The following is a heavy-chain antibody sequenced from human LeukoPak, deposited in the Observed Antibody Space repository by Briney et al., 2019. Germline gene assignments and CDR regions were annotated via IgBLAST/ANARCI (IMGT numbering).Heavy chain of an antibody. V-gene: IGHV3-30-3*01. CDR2: TSYDGNNK. CDR1: GFTFKNYA. Sequence: GRSLRLSCAASGFTFKNYAMHWVRQAPGKGLEWVAVTSYDGNNKYYGDSVKGRFTISRDNSKNTLYLQMENLRAEDTAAYYCAGGDDFWSGYYGGAVWGQGTLVTVSS. CDR3: AGGDDFWSGYYGGAV. J-gene: IGHJ4*02. D-gene: IGHD3-3*01.